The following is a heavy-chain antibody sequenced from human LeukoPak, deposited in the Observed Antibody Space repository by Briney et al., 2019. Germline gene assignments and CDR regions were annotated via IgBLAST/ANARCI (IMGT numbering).Heavy chain of an antibody. CDR2: XSGSGGST. V-gene: IGHV3-23*01. J-gene: IGHJ4*02. CDR3: ARDRKTYYYDSSGYIIDY. D-gene: IGHD3-22*01. Sequence: SAXSGSGGSTYYADSVKGRFTISRDNSKNTLYLQMNSLTAEDTAVYYCARDRKTYYYDSSGYIIDYWGQGTLVTVSS.